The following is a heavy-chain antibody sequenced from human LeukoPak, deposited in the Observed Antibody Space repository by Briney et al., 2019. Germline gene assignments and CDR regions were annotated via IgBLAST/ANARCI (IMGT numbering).Heavy chain of an antibody. V-gene: IGHV4-31*03. J-gene: IGHJ4*02. CDR1: GGSISSGGYY. D-gene: IGHD4-11*01. Sequence: KTSQTLSLTCTVSGGSISSGGYYWSWIRQHPGKGLEWIGYIYYSGSTYYNPSLKSRVTISVDTSKNQFSLKLSSVTAADTAVFYCARTVTTTHFDYWGQGTLVTVSS. CDR3: ARTVTTTHFDY. CDR2: IYYSGST.